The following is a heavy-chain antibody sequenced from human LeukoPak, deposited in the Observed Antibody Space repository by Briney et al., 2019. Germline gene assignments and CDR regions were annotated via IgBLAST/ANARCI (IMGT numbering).Heavy chain of an antibody. V-gene: IGHV1-24*01. D-gene: IGHD3-16*01. CDR2: FDPEAGET. J-gene: IGHJ4*02. CDR1: AYTLTEFT. Sequence: PSLNIYCIVSAYTLTEFTMHSLQPAPGKGLEWMEGFDPEAGETIYAQTFQGRVTMTEDTSTDTAYMELSSLRSEDTAVYYCATESIGYAHWGQGTLVTVS. CDR3: ATESIGYAH.